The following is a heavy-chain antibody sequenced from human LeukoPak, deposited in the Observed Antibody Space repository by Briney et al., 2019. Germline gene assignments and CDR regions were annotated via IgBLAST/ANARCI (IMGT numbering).Heavy chain of an antibody. J-gene: IGHJ4*02. D-gene: IGHD3-16*01. CDR1: GFTFETYH. CDR3: ARKRLADLGDDTSFGGTPFDS. Sequence: GGSLRLSCVASGFTFETYHMNWVRQAPGKGLEWLSGITSGASVIYYADSVKGRFTISRDDAMNSVFLQMSGLTVDDTAVYYCARKRLADLGDDTSFGGTPFDSWGQGTLVIVSS. CDR2: ITSGASVI. V-gene: IGHV3-48*03.